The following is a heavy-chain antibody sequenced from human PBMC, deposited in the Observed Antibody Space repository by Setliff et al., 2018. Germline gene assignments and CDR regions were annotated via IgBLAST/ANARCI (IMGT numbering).Heavy chain of an antibody. Sequence: SCKASGYTLINYGISWARQAPGKGLEWVANIKEDGSEKYYVDSVKGRFTISRDNAKESLYLQMNSLRAEDTAVYYCGRGGWFANWGQGTLVTVSS. J-gene: IGHJ5*02. CDR3: GRGGWFAN. CDR2: IKEDGSEK. V-gene: IGHV3-7*01. CDR1: GYTLINYG.